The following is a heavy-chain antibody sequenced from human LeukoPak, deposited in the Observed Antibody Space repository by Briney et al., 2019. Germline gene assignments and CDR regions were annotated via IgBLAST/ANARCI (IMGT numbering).Heavy chain of an antibody. CDR1: GFTFSSYW. J-gene: IGHJ4*02. Sequence: GSLRLSCAASGFTFSSYWMHWVRQAPGKGLVWVSRINSDGSSTSYADSVKGRFTISRDNATNTLYLQMNSLRADDTAVYYCARDPGPAGWFDYWGQGTLVTVSS. V-gene: IGHV3-74*01. D-gene: IGHD2-2*01. CDR2: INSDGSST. CDR3: ARDPGPAGWFDY.